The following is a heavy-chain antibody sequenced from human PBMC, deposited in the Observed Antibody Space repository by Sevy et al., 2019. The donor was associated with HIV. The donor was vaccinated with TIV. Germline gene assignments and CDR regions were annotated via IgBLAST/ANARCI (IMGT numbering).Heavy chain of an antibody. CDR1: GFPFPNYW. CDR2: IKSVGSGT. Sequence: GSLRLSCATSGFPFPNYWMHWVRQAPGKGLGWGSRIKSVGSGTSYPDSVKGRFIISRDNAKNTLYLQMNGLRDEDTAVYYCARCPMAASGTGVDYWGQGTLVTVSS. CDR3: ARCPMAASGTGVDY. J-gene: IGHJ4*02. D-gene: IGHD6-13*01. V-gene: IGHV3-74*01.